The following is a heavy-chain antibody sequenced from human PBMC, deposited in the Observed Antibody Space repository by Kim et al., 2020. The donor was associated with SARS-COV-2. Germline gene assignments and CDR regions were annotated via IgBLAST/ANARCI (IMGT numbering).Heavy chain of an antibody. Sequence: YADSVKCRFTISRDNSKNTLYLQMSSLRAEDTAVYYCAKDPGDEGYYFDYWGQGTLVTVSS. D-gene: IGHD3-16*01. CDR3: AKDPGDEGYYFDY. J-gene: IGHJ4*02. V-gene: IGHV3-23*01.